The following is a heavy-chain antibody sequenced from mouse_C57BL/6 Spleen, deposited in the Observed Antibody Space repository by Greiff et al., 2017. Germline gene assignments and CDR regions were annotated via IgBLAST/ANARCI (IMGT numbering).Heavy chain of an antibody. D-gene: IGHD6-1*01. V-gene: IGHV5-17*01. J-gene: IGHJ4*01. CDR3: ARRPPGY. CDR1: GFTFSDYG. Sequence: EVKLVESGGGLVKPGGSLKLSCAASGFTFSDYGMHWVRQAPEKGLEWVAYISSGSSTIYYADTVKGRYTISRDNAKNTLFLQRTSLRSEDTARYYCARRPPGYWGQGTSVSVSS. CDR2: ISSGSSTI.